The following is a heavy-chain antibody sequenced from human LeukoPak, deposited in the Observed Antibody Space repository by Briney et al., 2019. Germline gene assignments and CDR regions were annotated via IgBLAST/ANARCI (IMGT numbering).Heavy chain of an antibody. D-gene: IGHD1-26*01. CDR3: AKAPRPWVGGATGSRYYFHY. CDR2: ISYDGSDK. CDR1: GFTFSNYA. Sequence: PGGSLRLSCAASGFTFSNYAMSWVRQAPGKGLEWVAVISYDGSDKYFADSVKGRFTISRDNSKNTLYLQMNSLRAEDTAVYYCAKAPRPWVGGATGSRYYFHYWGQGTLVTVSS. V-gene: IGHV3-30*18. J-gene: IGHJ4*02.